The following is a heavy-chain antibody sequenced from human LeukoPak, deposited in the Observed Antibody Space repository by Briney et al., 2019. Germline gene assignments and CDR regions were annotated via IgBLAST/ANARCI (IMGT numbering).Heavy chain of an antibody. J-gene: IGHJ5*02. CDR2: IYYSGST. CDR3: ARSVPVFDWLSTNWFDP. Sequence: SETLSLTCTVSGGSISSYYWSWIRQPPGKGLEWIGYIYYSGSTNYNPSLKSRVTISVDTSKNQFSLKLSSVTAADTAVYYCARSVPVFDWLSTNWFDPWGQGTLVTVSS. D-gene: IGHD3-9*01. V-gene: IGHV4-59*01. CDR1: GGSISSYY.